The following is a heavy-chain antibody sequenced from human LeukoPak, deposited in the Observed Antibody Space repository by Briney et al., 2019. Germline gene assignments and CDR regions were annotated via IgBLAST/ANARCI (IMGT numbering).Heavy chain of an antibody. CDR1: GYTFSSYG. CDR2: INTNTGNP. CDR3: ARLNYFGSGTQSDF. V-gene: IGHV7-4-1*02. J-gene: IGHJ4*02. D-gene: IGHD3-10*01. Sequence: ASVKVSCKTSGYTFSSYGVNWVRQAPGQGLEWMGWINTNTGNPTYAQGFTGRFVLSLDTTVSTAYLQISNLRANDTAVYYCARLNYFGSGTQSDFWGQGTLVTVSS.